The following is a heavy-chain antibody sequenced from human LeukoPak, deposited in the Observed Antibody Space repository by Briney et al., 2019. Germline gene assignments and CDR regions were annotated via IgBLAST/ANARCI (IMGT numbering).Heavy chain of an antibody. CDR3: ARGPGSGSYWAFDY. Sequence: SETLSLTCAVYVGSFSGYYWSWIRQPPGKGLEWIGEINHRGGSNYNPSLRSRVTISVDPSKNQFSLKLSSVTAADTAVYYCARGPGSGSYWAFDYWGQGTLVTVSS. J-gene: IGHJ4*02. CDR2: INHRGGS. D-gene: IGHD1-26*01. CDR1: VGSFSGYY. V-gene: IGHV4-34*01.